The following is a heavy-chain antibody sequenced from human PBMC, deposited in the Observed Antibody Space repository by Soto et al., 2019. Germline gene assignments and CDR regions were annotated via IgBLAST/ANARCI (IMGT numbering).Heavy chain of an antibody. V-gene: IGHV3-7*03. CDR1: GFTFSSYW. D-gene: IGHD3-10*01. CDR2: IKQDGSEK. Sequence: GGSLRLSCAASGFTFSSYWMSWVRQAPGKGLEWVANIKQDGSEKYYVDSVKGRFTISRDNAKNSLYLQMNSLRAEDTAVYYCARDKGRKGVLYFDYWGQGTLVTVSS. J-gene: IGHJ4*02. CDR3: ARDKGRKGVLYFDY.